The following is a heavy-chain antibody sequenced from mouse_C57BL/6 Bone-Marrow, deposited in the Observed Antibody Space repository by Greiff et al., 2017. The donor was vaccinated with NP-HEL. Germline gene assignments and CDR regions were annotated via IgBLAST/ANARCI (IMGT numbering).Heavy chain of an antibody. CDR1: GFNIKDDY. CDR2: IDPENGDT. J-gene: IGHJ4*01. CDR3: TDVGLRGSYAMDY. D-gene: IGHD2-4*01. Sequence: VQLQQSGAELVRPGASVKLSCTASGFNIKDDYMHWVKQRPEQGLEWIGWIDPENGDTEYASKFQGKATITADTSSNTAYLQLSSLTSEDTAVYYCTDVGLRGSYAMDYWGQGTSVTVSS. V-gene: IGHV14-4*01.